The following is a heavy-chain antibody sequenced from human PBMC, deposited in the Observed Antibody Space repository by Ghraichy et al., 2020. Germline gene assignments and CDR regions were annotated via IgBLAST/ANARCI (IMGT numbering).Heavy chain of an antibody. D-gene: IGHD2-2*01. CDR3: TTEIRPQRLYCSSTSCDY. Sequence: GGSLRLSCAASGFTFSNAWMSWVRQAPGKGLEWVGRIKSKTDGGTTDYAAPVKGRFTISRDDSKNTLYLQMNSLKTEDTAVYYCTTEIRPQRLYCSSTSCDYWGQGALVTVSS. CDR2: IKSKTDGGTT. J-gene: IGHJ4*02. V-gene: IGHV3-15*01. CDR1: GFTFSNAW.